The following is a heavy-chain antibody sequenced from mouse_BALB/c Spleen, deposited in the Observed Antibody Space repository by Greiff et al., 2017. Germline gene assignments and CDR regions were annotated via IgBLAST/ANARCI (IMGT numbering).Heavy chain of an antibody. CDR1: GFSLTSYG. CDR3: ASSTVFAY. CDR2: IWSGGST. Sequence: VQLQQSGPGLVQPSQSLSITCTASGFSLTSYGVHWVRQSPGKGLEWLGVIWSGGSTDYNAAFISRLSISKDNSKSQVFFKMNSLQANDTAIYYCASSTVFAYWGQGTLVTVSA. J-gene: IGHJ3*01. D-gene: IGHD1-1*01. V-gene: IGHV2-2*02.